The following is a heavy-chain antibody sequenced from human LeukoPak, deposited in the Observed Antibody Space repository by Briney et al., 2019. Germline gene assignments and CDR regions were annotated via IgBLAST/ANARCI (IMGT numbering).Heavy chain of an antibody. CDR2: IKQDGSEK. D-gene: IGHD1-26*01. V-gene: IGHV3-7*01. J-gene: IGHJ4*02. CDR3: ARDKVLGASLFDY. Sequence: GGSLRLSCAASGFTFSSYWMTWVRQAPGKGLEWVANIKQDGSEKFYVDSMKGRFTISRDNAKNSLYLQVHSLRAEDTAVYYCARDKVLGASLFDYWGQGTLVTVSS. CDR1: GFTFSSYW.